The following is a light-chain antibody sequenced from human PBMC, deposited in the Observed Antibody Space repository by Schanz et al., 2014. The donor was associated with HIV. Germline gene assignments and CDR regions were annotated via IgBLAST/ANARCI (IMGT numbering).Light chain of an antibody. CDR1: SSDIGTFDY. CDR3: SSYTSSSTWV. V-gene: IGLV2-14*03. Sequence: QSALTQPASVSGSPGQSITISCTGTSSDIGTFDYVSWYQQHPGKAPKLMIFDVTHRPSGVSARFSGSKSGNTASLTISGLQSEDEADYYCSSYTSSSTWVFGGGTKLTVL. CDR2: DVT. J-gene: IGLJ3*02.